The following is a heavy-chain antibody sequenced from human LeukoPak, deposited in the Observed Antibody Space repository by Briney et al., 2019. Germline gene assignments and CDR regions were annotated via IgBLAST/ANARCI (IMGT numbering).Heavy chain of an antibody. J-gene: IGHJ6*04. Sequence: GGSLRLSCAASGFTFSSYEMNWVRQAPGKGLEWASYISSSGSTIYYADSVKGRFTISRDNAKNSLYLQMNSLRAEDTAVYYCAREFGELRSYGMDVWGKGTTVTVSS. D-gene: IGHD3-10*01. CDR1: GFTFSSYE. CDR2: ISSSGSTI. V-gene: IGHV3-48*03. CDR3: AREFGELRSYGMDV.